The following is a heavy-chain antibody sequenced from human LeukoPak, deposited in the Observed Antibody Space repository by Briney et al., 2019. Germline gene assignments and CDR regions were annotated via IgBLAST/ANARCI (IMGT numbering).Heavy chain of an antibody. J-gene: IGHJ4*02. D-gene: IGHD2-2*02. CDR3: AKNRYGTSYHTLDY. CDR2: VRDDGNRE. V-gene: IGHV3-30*02. CDR1: GLTFSNYG. Sequence: PGGSLRLSSSVSGLTFSNYGIHWVRQAPGKGLEWVAFVRDDGNREYYEDSLKGRIAMSRDNFKNTLYLQMNNVRPDDTAVYYCAKNRYGTSYHTLDYWGQGTLVTVAS.